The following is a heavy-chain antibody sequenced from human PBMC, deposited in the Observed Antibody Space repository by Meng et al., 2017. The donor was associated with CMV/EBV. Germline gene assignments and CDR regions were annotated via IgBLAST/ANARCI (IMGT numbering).Heavy chain of an antibody. Sequence: LRLSCTVSGGSISSGDYYWSWIRQPPGKGLEWIGYIYYSGSTYYNPSLKSRVTISVDTSKNQFSLKLSSVTAADTAVYYCARGGALAAFDIWGQGTMVTVSS. CDR1: GGSISSGDYY. V-gene: IGHV4-30-4*08. D-gene: IGHD3-16*01. CDR2: IYYSGST. J-gene: IGHJ3*02. CDR3: ARGGALAAFDI.